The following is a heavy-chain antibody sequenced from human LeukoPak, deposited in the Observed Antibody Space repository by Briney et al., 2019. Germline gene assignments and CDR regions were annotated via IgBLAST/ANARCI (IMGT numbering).Heavy chain of an antibody. D-gene: IGHD3-22*01. V-gene: IGHV3-23*01. CDR1: GFTFSSYA. Sequence: GGSLRLSCAASGFTFSSYAMSWVRQAPGKGLEWVSAISGSGGSTYYADSVKGRFTISRDNSKNTLYLQMNSLRAEDTAVYYCAKDRGSSSGKSGYFDYWGQGTLVTVSP. J-gene: IGHJ4*02. CDR3: AKDRGSSSGKSGYFDY. CDR2: ISGSGGST.